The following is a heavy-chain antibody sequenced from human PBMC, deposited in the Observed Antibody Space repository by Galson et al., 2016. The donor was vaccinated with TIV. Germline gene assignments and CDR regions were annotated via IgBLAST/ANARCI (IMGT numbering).Heavy chain of an antibody. J-gene: IGHJ5*02. Sequence: LSLTCTVSGRSISSHFWSWIRQPPGKGLEWIGYIYYTGNTNYNPSLKSRVTISVDPSKSQFSLQLRSVTAADTAVYYCARESDFLTGWFDPWGPGTLVTVSS. CDR3: ARESDFLTGWFDP. D-gene: IGHD3-3*01. CDR1: GRSISSHF. CDR2: IYYTGNT. V-gene: IGHV4-59*11.